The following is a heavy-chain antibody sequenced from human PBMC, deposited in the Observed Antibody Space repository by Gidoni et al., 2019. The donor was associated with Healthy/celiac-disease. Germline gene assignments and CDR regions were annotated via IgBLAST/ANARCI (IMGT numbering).Heavy chain of an antibody. CDR3: ARDRDPLLSLWYFDY. CDR1: GFTFSSYV. Sequence: QVQLVESGGGVVQPGRSLRRSCAASGFTFSSYVMHWVRPAQGKGLEWVAVIWYDGSNKYYADSVKGRFTISRDNSKNTLYLQMNSLRAEDTAVYYCARDRDPLLSLWYFDYWGQGTLVTVSS. CDR2: IWYDGSNK. J-gene: IGHJ4*02. V-gene: IGHV3-33*01. D-gene: IGHD3-16*01.